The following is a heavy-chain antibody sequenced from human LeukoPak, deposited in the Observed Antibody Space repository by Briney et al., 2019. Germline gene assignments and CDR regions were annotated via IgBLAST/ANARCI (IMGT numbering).Heavy chain of an antibody. CDR3: ARAGLLWFGEFGVWFDP. Sequence: ASVKVSCKASGYTFTSYDINWVRQATGQGLEWMGWMNPNSGNTGYAQKFQGRVTMTRHTSISTAYMELSSLRSEDTAVYYCARAGLLWFGEFGVWFDPWGQGTLVTVSS. D-gene: IGHD3-10*01. V-gene: IGHV1-8*01. J-gene: IGHJ5*02. CDR1: GYTFTSYD. CDR2: MNPNSGNT.